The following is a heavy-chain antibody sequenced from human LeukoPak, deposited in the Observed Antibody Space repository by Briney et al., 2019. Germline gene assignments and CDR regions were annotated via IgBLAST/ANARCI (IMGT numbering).Heavy chain of an antibody. V-gene: IGHV1-2*02. CDR1: GYTLTDYY. CDR3: ARRAAVGNYFDF. J-gene: IGHJ4*02. CDR2: INPNSGAT. D-gene: IGHD6-13*01. Sequence: GASVKVPFKASGYTLTDYYIHWVRQAPGQGLEWMTWINPNSGATDYAQKFQGRVTMTSDTSISTVYMELSRLTSDDTAVYYFARRAAVGNYFDFWGQGTLVTVSS.